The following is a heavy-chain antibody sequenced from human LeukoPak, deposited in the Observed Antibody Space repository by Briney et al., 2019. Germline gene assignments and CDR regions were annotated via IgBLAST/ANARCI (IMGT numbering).Heavy chain of an antibody. J-gene: IGHJ5*02. V-gene: IGHV3-11*04. CDR2: ISSSTTTI. CDR3: AKGGYTTCFDP. CDR1: GFTFSDYY. D-gene: IGHD2-15*01. Sequence: GGSLRLSCAASGFTFSDYYMGWIRQAPGEGLEWISYISSSTTTIYYADSVKGRFTISRDNAKNSLYLQMNSLRGEDTAVYYCAKGGYTTCFDPWGQGTLVTVSS.